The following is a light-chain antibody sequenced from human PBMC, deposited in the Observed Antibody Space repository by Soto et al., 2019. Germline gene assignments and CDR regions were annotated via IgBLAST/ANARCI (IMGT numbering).Light chain of an antibody. CDR3: AAWDSSLRAEF. J-gene: IGLJ1*01. CDR1: SSNIGSNY. CDR2: KDN. Sequence: QAVLTQPPSVSAAPGQSVTISCSGSSSNIGSNYVAWYQQFPGTAPKFLIFKDNKRPSGIPDRFSGSKSGTSATLGITGLQTDDEADYYCAAWDSSLRAEFFGTGTKVTVL. V-gene: IGLV1-51*01.